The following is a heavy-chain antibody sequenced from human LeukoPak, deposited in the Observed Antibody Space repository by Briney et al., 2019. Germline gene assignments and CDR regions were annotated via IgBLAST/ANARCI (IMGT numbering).Heavy chain of an antibody. CDR3: ARGSGSSSWYDKFDP. V-gene: IGHV3-48*02. D-gene: IGHD6-13*01. CDR1: EFTFSSYS. J-gene: IGHJ5*02. Sequence: GGSLRLSCEASEFTFSSYSMNWVRQAPGKGLEWVSYISSSSTIYYADSVKGRFTISRDNAKNSLYLQMNSLRDEDTAVYYCARGSGSSSWYDKFDPWGQGTLVTVSS. CDR2: ISSSSTI.